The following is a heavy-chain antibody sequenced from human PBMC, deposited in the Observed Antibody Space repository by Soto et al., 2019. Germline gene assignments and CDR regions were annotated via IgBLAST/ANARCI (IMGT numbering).Heavy chain of an antibody. V-gene: IGHV1-69*12. J-gene: IGHJ5*02. D-gene: IGHD4-17*01. Sequence: QVQLVQSGAEVKKPGSSVKVSCKASGGTFSSYAISWVRQAPGQGLEWMGGIIPIFGTANYAQKFQGRVTITAAESTSTAYRERSSLRSEDTAVYYCARNPGTTVVPLGWFDPWGQGTLVTVSS. CDR1: GGTFSSYA. CDR2: IIPIFGTA. CDR3: ARNPGTTVVPLGWFDP.